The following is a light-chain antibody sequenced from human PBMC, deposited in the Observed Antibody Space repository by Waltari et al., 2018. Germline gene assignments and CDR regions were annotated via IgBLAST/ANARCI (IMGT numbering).Light chain of an antibody. Sequence: DIQMTQSPSSLSASVGDRVTITCQASQAINKHLNWYQQKPGKAPELLIYDVSKLETGVPSRFGGSGSGTDFSFTISSLQPEDIATYYCQQYDNLVTFGGGTRV. CDR1: QAINKH. CDR3: QQYDNLVT. J-gene: IGKJ4*01. CDR2: DVS. V-gene: IGKV1-33*01.